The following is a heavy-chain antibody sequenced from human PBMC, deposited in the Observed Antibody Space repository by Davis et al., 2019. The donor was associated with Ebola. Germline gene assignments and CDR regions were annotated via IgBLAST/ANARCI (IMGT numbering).Heavy chain of an antibody. CDR3: AKRVEWQWLVREDFDY. D-gene: IGHD6-19*01. V-gene: IGHV3-48*01. CDR2: ISSSSSTI. Sequence: GESLKISCAASGFTFSSYSMNWVRQAPGKGLEWVSYISSSSSTIYYADSVKGRFTISRDNAKNTLYLQMNSLRAEDTAVYYCAKRVEWQWLVREDFDYWGQGTLVTVSS. J-gene: IGHJ4*02. CDR1: GFTFSSYS.